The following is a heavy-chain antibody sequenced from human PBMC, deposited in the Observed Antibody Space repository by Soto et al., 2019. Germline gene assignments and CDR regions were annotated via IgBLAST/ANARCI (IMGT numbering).Heavy chain of an antibody. CDR3: AKRGGGQLETLGY. D-gene: IGHD1-1*01. J-gene: IGHJ4*02. V-gene: IGHV3-23*01. CDR1: GFTFSSYA. CDR2: ISGSGGST. Sequence: EVQLLESGGGLVQPGGSLRLSCAASGFTFSSYAMSWVRQAPGKGLEWVSAISGSGGSTYYADSVKGRFTISRDNSKNPLYRQTNSVRAEDTAVYYCAKRGGGQLETLGYWGQGTLVTVSS.